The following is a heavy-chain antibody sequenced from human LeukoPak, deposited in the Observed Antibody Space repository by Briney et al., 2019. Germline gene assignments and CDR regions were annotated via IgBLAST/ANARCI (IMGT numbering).Heavy chain of an antibody. D-gene: IGHD5-12*01. CDR3: ARDGPNSGYGPYYYYGMDV. J-gene: IGHJ6*04. Sequence: ASVKVSCKASGYTFTSYAMHWVRQAPGQRLEWMGWINAGNGNTKYLQKFQGRVTITRDTSASTAYMELSSLRSEDTAVYYCARDGPNSGYGPYYYYGMDVWGKGTTVTVSS. CDR2: INAGNGNT. V-gene: IGHV1-3*01. CDR1: GYTFTSYA.